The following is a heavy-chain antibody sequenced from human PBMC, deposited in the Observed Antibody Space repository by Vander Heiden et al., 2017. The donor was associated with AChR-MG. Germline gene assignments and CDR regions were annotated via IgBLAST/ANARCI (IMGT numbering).Heavy chain of an antibody. CDR1: GFNVRYNY. D-gene: IGHD6-19*01. Sequence: EVQLVESGGGLIQRGGSLRLPCAASGFNVRYNYMSWVRQAPGKGLEWVSLIYSSGSTYSADAVKGRFTISRDDSKNTVSLQMSSLRAEDTAVYYCARHSSGSYSDWPYKYGMDVWGQGTTVTVSS. CDR3: ARHSSGSYSDWPYKYGMDV. J-gene: IGHJ6*02. V-gene: IGHV3-53*01. CDR2: IYSSGST.